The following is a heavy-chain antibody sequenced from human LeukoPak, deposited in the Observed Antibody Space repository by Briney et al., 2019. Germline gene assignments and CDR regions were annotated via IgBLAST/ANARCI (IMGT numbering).Heavy chain of an antibody. CDR1: GFTFSSYA. V-gene: IGHV3-23*01. J-gene: IGHJ4*02. D-gene: IGHD3-3*01. CDR2: ISGSGGST. Sequence: GGSLRLSCAASGFTFSSYAMSWVRQAPGKGLEWVSAISGSGGSTYYADSVKGRFTISRDNSKNTLYLQMNSLRAEDTAVYCCAKVMYYDFWSGYCVDYWGQGTLVTVSS. CDR3: AKVMYYDFWSGYCVDY.